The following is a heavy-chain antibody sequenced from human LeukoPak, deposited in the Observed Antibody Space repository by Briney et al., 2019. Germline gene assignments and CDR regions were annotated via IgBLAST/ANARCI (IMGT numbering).Heavy chain of an antibody. D-gene: IGHD3-16*01. CDR3: ATEPRARMGDFDF. J-gene: IGHJ4*02. Sequence: GGSLRLSCAASGFTFSSYSMNWVRQASGKGLEWVSSISSSSSYIYYADSVKGRFTISRDNAKNSLYLQMNSLRAEDTAVYYCATEPRARMGDFDFWGQGTLVTVSS. CDR2: ISSSSSYI. V-gene: IGHV3-21*04. CDR1: GFTFSSYS.